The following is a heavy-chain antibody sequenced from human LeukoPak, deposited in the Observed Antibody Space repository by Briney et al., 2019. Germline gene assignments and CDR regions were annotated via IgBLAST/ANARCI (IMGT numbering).Heavy chain of an antibody. CDR2: IKNENTRRTT. V-gene: IGHV3-15*01. Sequence: PGGSLRLSCAASGFTFRNAWMHWVRRVPGKGLEWVGRIKNENTRRTTKYIPPVQCRFTISKDDSRDRLYLEMDSLKTEDTAVYYCVTDGGLLPYYFTYWGQGTLVTVSS. CDR1: GFTFRNAW. CDR3: VTDGGLLPYYFTY. J-gene: IGHJ1*01. D-gene: IGHD3/OR15-3a*01.